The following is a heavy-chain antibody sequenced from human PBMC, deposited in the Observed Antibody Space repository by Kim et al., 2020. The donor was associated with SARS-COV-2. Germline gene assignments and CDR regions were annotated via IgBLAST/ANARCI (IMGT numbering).Heavy chain of an antibody. J-gene: IGHJ5*02. V-gene: IGHV3-30-3*01. Sequence: GGSLRLSCVASVFIFSDSVMNWVRQAPGKGLEWVALINYDGIEKNYADSVKGRFTISRDNSTPTLYLQMNSLRSEDTAVYYCVRESETSGNYFDNWGQG. CDR2: INYDGIEK. D-gene: IGHD3-10*01. CDR3: VRESETSGNYFDN. CDR1: VFIFSDSV.